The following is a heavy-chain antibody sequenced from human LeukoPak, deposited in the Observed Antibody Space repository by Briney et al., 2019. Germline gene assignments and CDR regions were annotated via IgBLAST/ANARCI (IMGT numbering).Heavy chain of an antibody. CDR3: AREVLSAAHLRFGEDYYYMDV. CDR1: GGTFSSYA. CDR2: IIPIFGTA. J-gene: IGHJ6*03. Sequence: SVKVSCKASGGTFSSYAISWVRQAPGQGLEWMGGIIPIFGTANYAQKFQGRVTITTDESTSTAYMELSSLRSEDTAVYYWAREVLSAAHLRFGEDYYYMDVWGKGTTVTVSS. D-gene: IGHD3-3*01. V-gene: IGHV1-69*05.